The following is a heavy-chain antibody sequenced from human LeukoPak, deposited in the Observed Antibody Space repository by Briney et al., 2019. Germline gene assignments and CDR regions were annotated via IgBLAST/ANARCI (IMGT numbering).Heavy chain of an antibody. CDR2: IYYSGST. CDR1: GGSISSYY. V-gene: IGHV4-59*01. Sequence: SETLSLTCTVSGGSISSYYWSWIRQPPGQGLEWIGYIYYSGSTNYNPSLKSRVTISVDTSKNQFSLTLSSVTAADTAVYYCARVGATGGDFDYWGQGTLVTVSS. D-gene: IGHD1-26*01. J-gene: IGHJ4*02. CDR3: ARVGATGGDFDY.